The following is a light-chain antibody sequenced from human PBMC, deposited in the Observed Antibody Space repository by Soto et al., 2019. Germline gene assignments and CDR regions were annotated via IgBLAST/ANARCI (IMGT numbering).Light chain of an antibody. CDR1: SSNIGAGYD. J-gene: IGLJ1*01. Sequence: QSVLTQPPSVSGAPGQRVTISCTGSSSNIGAGYDVHWYQQLPGTAPKLLIYDNSNRPSGVPDRFSGSKSGTSASLAITGLQAKDEADYYCQSYDRSLSGSRVFGTGTKLTVL. V-gene: IGLV1-40*01. CDR2: DNS. CDR3: QSYDRSLSGSRV.